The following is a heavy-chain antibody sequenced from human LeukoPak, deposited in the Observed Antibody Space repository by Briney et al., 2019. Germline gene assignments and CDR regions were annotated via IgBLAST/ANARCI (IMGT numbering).Heavy chain of an antibody. CDR3: AGSYDFWSGYPY. CDR2: IIPIFGTA. Sequence: ASVKVSCKASGGTFSSYAISWVRQAPGQGLEWMGGIIPIFGTANYAQKFQGRVTITADESTSTAYMELSSLRSEDTAVYYCAGSYDFWSGYPYWGQRTLVTVSS. J-gene: IGHJ4*02. V-gene: IGHV1-69*13. CDR1: GGTFSSYA. D-gene: IGHD3-3*01.